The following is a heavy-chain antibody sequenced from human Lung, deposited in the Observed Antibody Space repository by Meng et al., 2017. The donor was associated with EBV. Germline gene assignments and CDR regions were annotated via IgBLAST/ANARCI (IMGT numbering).Heavy chain of an antibody. Sequence: QVQRQESGPGLVKPSQTLSLTCTVSGGSISSGDYYWSWIRQPPGKGLEWIGYIYYSGSTYYNPSLKSRVTISVDTSKNQFSVKLSSVTAADTAVYYCARDRTTGRYFDYWGQGTLVTVAS. J-gene: IGHJ4*02. CDR1: GGSISSGDYY. V-gene: IGHV4-30-4*01. CDR2: IYYSGST. D-gene: IGHD4-11*01. CDR3: ARDRTTGRYFDY.